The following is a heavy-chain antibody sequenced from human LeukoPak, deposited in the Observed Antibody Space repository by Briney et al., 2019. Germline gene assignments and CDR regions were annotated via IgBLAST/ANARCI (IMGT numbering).Heavy chain of an antibody. CDR2: MYYSGTP. J-gene: IGHJ5*02. CDR1: GGSISNSYSY. D-gene: IGHD4-11*01. CDR3: ARHLTTPKGGFDP. Sequence: PSETLSLTCSVSGGSISNSYSYWGWIRQPPGKGLEWIGSMYYSGTPYYNPSLTSRVTISVDTSRNQFSLKLSYVTAADTAVYYCARHLTTPKGGFDPWGPGTLVTVSS. V-gene: IGHV4-39*01.